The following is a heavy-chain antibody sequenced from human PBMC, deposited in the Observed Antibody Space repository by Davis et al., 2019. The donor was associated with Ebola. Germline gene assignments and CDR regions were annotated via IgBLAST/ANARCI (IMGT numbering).Heavy chain of an antibody. CDR3: ARFPGRGYYYYGMDV. V-gene: IGHV4-34*01. D-gene: IGHD1-14*01. J-gene: IGHJ6*02. CDR1: GGSFSGYY. Sequence: MPGGSLRLSCAVYGGSFSGYYWSWIRQPPGNGLEWIGEINHSGSTNYNPSLKSRVTISVDTSKNQFSLKLSSVTAADTAVYYCARFPGRGYYYYGMDVWGQGTTVTVSS. CDR2: INHSGST.